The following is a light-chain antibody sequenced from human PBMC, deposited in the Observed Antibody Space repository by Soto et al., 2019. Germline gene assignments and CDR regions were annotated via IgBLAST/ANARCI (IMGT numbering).Light chain of an antibody. Sequence: EIVLAQSPPTLSLSPGERATLSCRASQDLGSSLAWYQQKLGQAPRLLVYGASTRATGIPARFSGSGSGTEFTLTISGLQSEDFAVYYCQQYSKWPPHFGPGTTLDIK. CDR3: QQYSKWPPH. CDR2: GAS. V-gene: IGKV3-15*01. CDR1: QDLGSS. J-gene: IGKJ3*01.